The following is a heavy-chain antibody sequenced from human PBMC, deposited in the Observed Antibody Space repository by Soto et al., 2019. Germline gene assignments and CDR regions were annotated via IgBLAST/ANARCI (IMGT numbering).Heavy chain of an antibody. Sequence: QLHLVQSGAVVKKPGASVTVSCSASGYPVTAYYMHWVRQAPGRGLEGMGGINPATGAAKYTQTFQGRVTMTRDTSTSTVFMELSGLTSEDTAVFYCARGGGLGVAGSAAFDMWGQGTLVTVSS. D-gene: IGHD3-3*01. V-gene: IGHV1-2*02. CDR2: INPATGAA. CDR3: ARGGGLGVAGSAAFDM. CDR1: GYPVTAYY. J-gene: IGHJ3*02.